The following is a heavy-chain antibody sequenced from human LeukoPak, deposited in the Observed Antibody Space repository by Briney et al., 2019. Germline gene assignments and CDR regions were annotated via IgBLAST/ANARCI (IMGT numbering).Heavy chain of an antibody. J-gene: IGHJ4*02. CDR2: VDPEDGET. Sequence: GASVKVSCKASGYTFTDYYMHWVQQAPGKGLEWMGRVDPEDGETIYAEKFQGRVTITADTSTDTAYMELSSLRSEDTAVYYCATGRSSSPRVLGYWGQGTLVTVSS. CDR1: GYTFTDYY. CDR3: ATGRSSSPRVLGY. D-gene: IGHD6-6*01. V-gene: IGHV1-69-2*01.